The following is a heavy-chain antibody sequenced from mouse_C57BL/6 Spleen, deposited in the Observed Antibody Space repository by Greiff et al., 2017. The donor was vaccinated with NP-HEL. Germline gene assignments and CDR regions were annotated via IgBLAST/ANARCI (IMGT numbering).Heavy chain of an antibody. CDR2: ISSGSSTI. Sequence: EVKVVESGGGLVKPGGSLKLSCAASGFTFSDYGMHWVRQAPEKGLEWVAYISSGSSTIYYADTVKGRFTISIDNAKNTLFLQMTSLRSEDTAMYYCARQGYYYGSSYWYFDVWGTGTTVTVSS. CDR3: ARQGYYYGSSYWYFDV. J-gene: IGHJ1*03. D-gene: IGHD1-1*01. V-gene: IGHV5-17*01. CDR1: GFTFSDYG.